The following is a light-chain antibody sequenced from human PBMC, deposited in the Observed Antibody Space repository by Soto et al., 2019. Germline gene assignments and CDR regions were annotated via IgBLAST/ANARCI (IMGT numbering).Light chain of an antibody. CDR1: QSVSSY. V-gene: IGKV3-20*01. CDR3: KQYGSSGT. J-gene: IGKJ1*01. Sequence: EIVLPQSPATLSLSPGERATLSCRASQSVSSYLAWYQQKPGQDPRLLIYGASNRATGIPDRFSGSGSGTDFTLTISRLEPEDFAVYYCKQYGSSGTVGQGSKVDIK. CDR2: GAS.